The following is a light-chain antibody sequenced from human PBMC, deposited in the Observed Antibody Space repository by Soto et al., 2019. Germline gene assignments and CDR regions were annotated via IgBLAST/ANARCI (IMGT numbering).Light chain of an antibody. Sequence: SELVGARVGITCPASQNICTCLAWYQQDPGKANKLLIYSGSNLQSGVPARFSGSGSGTNFTLTISSLECEDFAVFYCQQRSNWPTMYSFGQGT. CDR3: QQRSNWPTMYS. CDR1: QNICTC. J-gene: IGKJ2*03. V-gene: IGKV1-9*01. CDR2: SGS.